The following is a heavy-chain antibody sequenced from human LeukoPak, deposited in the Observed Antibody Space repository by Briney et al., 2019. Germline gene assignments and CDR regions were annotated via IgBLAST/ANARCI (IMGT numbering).Heavy chain of an antibody. Sequence: ASVKVSCKASGYTFTSYGISWVRQAPGQGLEWVGGISAFNGNTNYAQKFQSRVTKSTDTSTSTAYMELKSLRTDDTAVYYCARDLDIVLVRGALRHYGVDVWGQGTTVTVSS. V-gene: IGHV1-18*01. CDR1: GYTFTSYG. J-gene: IGHJ6*02. CDR3: ARDLDIVLVRGALRHYGVDV. D-gene: IGHD2-2*01. CDR2: ISAFNGNT.